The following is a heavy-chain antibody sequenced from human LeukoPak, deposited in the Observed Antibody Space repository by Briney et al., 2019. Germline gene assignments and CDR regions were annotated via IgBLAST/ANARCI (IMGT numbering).Heavy chain of an antibody. D-gene: IGHD5-12*01. J-gene: IGHJ4*02. Sequence: GGSLRLSCTASGFPFSSYGMHWVRQAPGKGLVWVTVIWPDGGTKYYADSVKGRFTVSRDNSMNTLYLQMNSLRAEDTAFYYCARHNHAYDWDNWGQGTLIIVSS. CDR2: IWPDGGTK. CDR1: GFPFSSYG. V-gene: IGHV3-33*01. CDR3: ARHNHAYDWDN.